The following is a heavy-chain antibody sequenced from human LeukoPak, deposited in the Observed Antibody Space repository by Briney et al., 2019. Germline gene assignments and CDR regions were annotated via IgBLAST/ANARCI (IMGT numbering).Heavy chain of an antibody. CDR3: ARVERWLQRAYYYGMDV. V-gene: IGHV3-30-3*01. D-gene: IGHD5-24*01. Sequence: GGSLRLSCAASGFTFSSYAMHWVRQAPGKGLEWVAVISYDGSNKYYADSVKGRFTISRDNSKNTQYLQMNSLRAEDTAVYYCARVERWLQRAYYYGMDVWGQGTTVTVSS. J-gene: IGHJ6*02. CDR2: ISYDGSNK. CDR1: GFTFSSYA.